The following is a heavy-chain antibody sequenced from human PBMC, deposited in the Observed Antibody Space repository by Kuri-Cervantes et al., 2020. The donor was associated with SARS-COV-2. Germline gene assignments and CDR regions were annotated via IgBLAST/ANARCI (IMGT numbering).Heavy chain of an antibody. V-gene: IGHV3-30*18. CDR1: GFTFSSYG. CDR2: ISYDGSNK. CDR3: AKDVGYFGGMDV. J-gene: IGHJ6*02. D-gene: IGHD3-9*01. Sequence: LSLTCAASGFTFSSYGMHWVRQAPGKGLEWVAVISYDGSNKYYADSVKGLFTISRDNSKNTLYLQMNSLRAEDTAVYYCAKDVGYFGGMDVWGQGTTVTVSS.